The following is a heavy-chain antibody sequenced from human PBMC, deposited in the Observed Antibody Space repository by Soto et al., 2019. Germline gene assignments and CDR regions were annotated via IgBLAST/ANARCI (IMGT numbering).Heavy chain of an antibody. Sequence: VQLVQSGAEVKKPGSSVKVSCKASGGTFSRYAISWVRQAPGQGLEWMGGIIPILATTNYAQKFQVRVTITADESTSTAYMELSSLRSEDTAVYYCARGGAIFGVLIKGEGYYYGMDVWGQGTTVTASS. V-gene: IGHV1-69*01. D-gene: IGHD3-3*01. CDR3: ARGGAIFGVLIKGEGYYYGMDV. J-gene: IGHJ6*02. CDR1: GGTFSRYA. CDR2: IIPILATT.